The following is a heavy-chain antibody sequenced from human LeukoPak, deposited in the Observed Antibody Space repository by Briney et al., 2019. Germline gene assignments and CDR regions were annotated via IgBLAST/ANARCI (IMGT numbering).Heavy chain of an antibody. Sequence: SETLSLTCTVSGGSISSSSYYWGWIRQPPGKGLEWIGSIYYSVSTYYNPSLKSRVTISVDTPKNQFSLKLSSVTAADTAVYYCARHSRIFGVIDYWGQGTLVTVSS. D-gene: IGHD3-3*02. V-gene: IGHV4-39*01. CDR1: GGSISSSSYY. CDR2: IYYSVST. J-gene: IGHJ4*02. CDR3: ARHSRIFGVIDY.